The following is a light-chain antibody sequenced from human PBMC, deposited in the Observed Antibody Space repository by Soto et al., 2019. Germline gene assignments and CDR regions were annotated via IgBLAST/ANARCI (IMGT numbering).Light chain of an antibody. Sequence: QSVLTQPASVSGSPGQSITISCTGTSSDVCGYNYVSWYQQHPGKAPKLMIYDVSNRPSGVSNRFSGSKSGNTASLTISGLQAEDEADYYCSSYTSSSTLRVFGGGTKLTVL. CDR2: DVS. J-gene: IGLJ2*01. V-gene: IGLV2-14*01. CDR3: SSYTSSSTLRV. CDR1: SSDVCGYNY.